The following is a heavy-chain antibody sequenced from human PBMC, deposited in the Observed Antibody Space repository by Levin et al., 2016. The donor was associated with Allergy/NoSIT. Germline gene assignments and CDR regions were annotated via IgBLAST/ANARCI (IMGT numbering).Heavy chain of an antibody. Sequence: GGSLRLSCAASGFTFTSYWMTWVRQAPGKGLEWVANIKEDGSEKFYVDSVKGRFTISRDNSKNTLYLQMNSLRAEDTAVYYCAKGDGDWGLFFDYWGQGTLVTVSS. CDR2: IKEDGSEK. CDR3: AKGDGDWGLFFDY. J-gene: IGHJ4*02. CDR1: GFTFTSYW. D-gene: IGHD4-17*01. V-gene: IGHV3-7*01.